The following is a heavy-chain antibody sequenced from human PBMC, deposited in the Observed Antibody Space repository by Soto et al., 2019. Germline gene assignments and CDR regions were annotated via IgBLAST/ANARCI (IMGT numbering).Heavy chain of an antibody. J-gene: IGHJ4*02. CDR1: GFTFSNYA. V-gene: IGHV3-23*01. CDR3: AKDSPQEWLLVFHY. Sequence: PGGSLRLSCAVSGFTFSNYAMSWVRQAPGKGLEWVSAISGSGDSTYYANSVKGRFTISRDNSKNTLYLQMNSLRAEDTAVYYCAKDSPQEWLLVFHYWGQGTLVTVSS. CDR2: ISGSGDST. D-gene: IGHD3-3*01.